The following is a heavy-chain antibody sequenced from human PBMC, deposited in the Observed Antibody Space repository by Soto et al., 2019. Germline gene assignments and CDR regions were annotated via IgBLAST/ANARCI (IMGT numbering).Heavy chain of an antibody. J-gene: IGHJ4*02. CDR1: GGTFSSYA. V-gene: IGHV1-69*13. Sequence: SVKVSCKASGGTFSSYAISWVRQAPGQGLEWMGGIIPIFGTANYAQKFQGRVTITADESTSTAYMELSSLRSEDTAVYYCAGTYYDFWSGYGFDYWGQGTLVTVSS. D-gene: IGHD3-3*01. CDR3: AGTYYDFWSGYGFDY. CDR2: IIPIFGTA.